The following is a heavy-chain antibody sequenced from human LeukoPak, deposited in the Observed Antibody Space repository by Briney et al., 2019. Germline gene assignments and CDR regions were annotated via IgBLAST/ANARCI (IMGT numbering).Heavy chain of an antibody. CDR1: GDSVSTKSAT. V-gene: IGHV6-1*01. CDR2: TYYRSKWYN. J-gene: IGHJ3*02. D-gene: IGHD5-24*01. CDR3: AREKIMATIRDAFDI. Sequence: SQTLSLTCVISGDSVSTKSATWNWIRQSPSRGLEWLGRTYYRSKWYNDYAVSVKSRITINPDTSKNQFSLQLNSVTPEDTAVYYCAREKIMATIRDAFDIRGQGTMVTVSS.